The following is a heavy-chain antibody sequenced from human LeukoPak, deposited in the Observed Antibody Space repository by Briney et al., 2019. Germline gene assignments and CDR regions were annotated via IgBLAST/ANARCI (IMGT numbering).Heavy chain of an antibody. CDR2: INHSGST. CDR3: ARVGDYGDYVNGMDV. D-gene: IGHD4-17*01. J-gene: IGHJ6*02. V-gene: IGHV4-34*01. Sequence: PSETLSLTCAVYGGSFSGYYWSWIRQPPGKGLEWIGEINHSGSTNYNPSLKSRVTISVDTSKNQFSLKLSSVTAADTAVYYCARVGDYGDYVNGMDVWGQGTTVTVSS. CDR1: GGSFSGYY.